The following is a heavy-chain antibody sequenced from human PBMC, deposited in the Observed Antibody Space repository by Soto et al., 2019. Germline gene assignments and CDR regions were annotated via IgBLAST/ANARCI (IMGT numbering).Heavy chain of an antibody. CDR1: GGSFSGYY. Sequence: SETLSLTCAVYGGSFSGYYWSWIRQPPGKGLEWIGEINHSGSTNYNPSLKSRVTISVDTSKNQFSLKLSSVTAADTAVYYCARARGSGWYQIWGYFDYWGQGTLVTVSS. V-gene: IGHV4-34*01. D-gene: IGHD6-19*01. CDR3: ARARGSGWYQIWGYFDY. J-gene: IGHJ4*02. CDR2: INHSGST.